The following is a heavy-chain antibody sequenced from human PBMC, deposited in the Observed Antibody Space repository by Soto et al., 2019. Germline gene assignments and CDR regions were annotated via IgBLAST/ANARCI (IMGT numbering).Heavy chain of an antibody. D-gene: IGHD6-13*01. CDR2: ISSSGSTI. CDR3: ARINLIAAADYGMDV. CDR1: GFTFSSYE. J-gene: IGHJ6*02. Sequence: PGGSLRLSCAASGFTFSSYEMNWVRQAPGKGLEWVSYISSSGSTIYYADSVKGRFTISRDNAKNSLYLQMNSLRAEDTAVYYCARINLIAAADYGMDVWGQGTTVTVSS. V-gene: IGHV3-48*03.